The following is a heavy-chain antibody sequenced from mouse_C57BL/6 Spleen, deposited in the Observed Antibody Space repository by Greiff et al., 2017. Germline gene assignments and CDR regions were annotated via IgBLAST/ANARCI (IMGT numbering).Heavy chain of an antibody. D-gene: IGHD1-1*01. CDR1: GYSITSGYY. J-gene: IGHJ4*01. V-gene: IGHV3-6*01. CDR3: AVYYGSPYAKDY. CDR2: ISYDGSN. Sequence: DVQLQESGPGLVKPSQSLSLTCSVTGYSITSGYYWNWLRQFPGNKLEWLGYISYDGSNNYNPSHKNRISITRDTSKNQFFLKLNSVTTEDTATYYCAVYYGSPYAKDYWGQGTSVTVSS.